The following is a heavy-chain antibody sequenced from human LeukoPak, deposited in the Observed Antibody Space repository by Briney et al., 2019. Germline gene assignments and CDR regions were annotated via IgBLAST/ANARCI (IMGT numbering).Heavy chain of an antibody. J-gene: IGHJ1*01. D-gene: IGHD3-16*01. Sequence: ASVKVSCKNSGYTFTGQYLHWLRQAPGQGLEWMGWINPNSGGTKSAQKFQGRVIMTRDTSISTAYMELTSLSSDDTAVYYCAIGRQLHLGELVPFAEFFQPWRQGTLVTVFS. CDR2: INPNSGGT. CDR3: AIGRQLHLGELVPFAEFFQP. V-gene: IGHV1-2*02. CDR1: GYTFTGQY.